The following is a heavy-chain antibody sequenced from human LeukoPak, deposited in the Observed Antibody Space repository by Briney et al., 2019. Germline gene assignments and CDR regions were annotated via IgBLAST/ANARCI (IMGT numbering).Heavy chain of an antibody. J-gene: IGHJ4*02. D-gene: IGHD3-16*01. Sequence: PGGSLRLSCAASGFTVSSNYMSWVRQAPGKGLEWVSVIYSGGSTYYANSVKGRFTISRDNSKNTLYLQMNSLRAEDTAVYYCARERGSYSYGRRAFDYWGQGTLVTVSS. V-gene: IGHV3-53*01. CDR1: GFTVSSNY. CDR3: ARERGSYSYGRRAFDY. CDR2: IYSGGST.